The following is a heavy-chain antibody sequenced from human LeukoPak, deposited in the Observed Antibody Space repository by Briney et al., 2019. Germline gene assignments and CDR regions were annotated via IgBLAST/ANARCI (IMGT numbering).Heavy chain of an antibody. Sequence: PGGSLRLSCAASGFTFSTCGMNWVRKAPGKGLEWVSFIRGSGSSIYHADSVKGRFTISRDNSNNTLYLQMNSLRAEDTAVYYCAKDRYGDYSFDSWGQGALVTVSS. CDR2: IRGSGSSI. D-gene: IGHD4-17*01. J-gene: IGHJ4*02. V-gene: IGHV3-23*01. CDR1: GFTFSTCG. CDR3: AKDRYGDYSFDS.